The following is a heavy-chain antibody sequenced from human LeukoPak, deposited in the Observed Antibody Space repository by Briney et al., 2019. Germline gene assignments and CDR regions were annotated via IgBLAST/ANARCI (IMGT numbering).Heavy chain of an antibody. D-gene: IGHD3-22*01. J-gene: IGHJ1*01. CDR2: IWYDGSNK. Sequence: GGSLRLSCAASGFTFSSYGMHWVRQAPGKGLEWVAVIWYDGSNKYYADSVKGRFTISRDNSKNTLYLQMNSLRAEDTAVYYCVRDPQIGAEYFQHWGQGTLVTVSS. CDR3: VRDPQIGAEYFQH. V-gene: IGHV3-33*01. CDR1: GFTFSSYG.